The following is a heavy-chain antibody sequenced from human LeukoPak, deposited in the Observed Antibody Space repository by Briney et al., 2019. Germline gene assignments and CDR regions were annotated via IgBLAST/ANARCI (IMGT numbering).Heavy chain of an antibody. D-gene: IGHD3-10*01. Sequence: GGSLRLSCAASGFTVSSNYISWVRQAPGKGLEWVSLIYTSGSTYYADPVKGRFTISRDNTKNTLYLKMNSRRAEETAVYYCARVTTSGSYKFDYWGQGTLVTVSS. J-gene: IGHJ4*02. CDR1: GFTVSSNY. CDR3: ARVTTSGSYKFDY. V-gene: IGHV3-53*01. CDR2: IYTSGST.